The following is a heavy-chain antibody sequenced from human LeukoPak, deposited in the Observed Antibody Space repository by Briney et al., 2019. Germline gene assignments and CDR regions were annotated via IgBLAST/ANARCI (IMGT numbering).Heavy chain of an antibody. CDR1: GFTFSSYW. D-gene: IGHD6-19*01. J-gene: IGHJ3*02. Sequence: PGGPLRLSCGASGFTFSSYWMSWVRQPPGKGGEWVANIKQDGSEKYYVDSVKGRFTISRDNAKNSLYLQMNSLRAEDTAVYYCARGKAVKAFDIWGQGTMVTVSS. V-gene: IGHV3-7*01. CDR2: IKQDGSEK. CDR3: ARGKAVKAFDI.